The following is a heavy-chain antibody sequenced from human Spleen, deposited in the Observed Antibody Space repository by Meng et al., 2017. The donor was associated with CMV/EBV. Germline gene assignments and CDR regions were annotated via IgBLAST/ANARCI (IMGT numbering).Heavy chain of an antibody. V-gene: IGHV4-34*01. J-gene: IGHJ5*02. CDR2: INHSGST. CDR1: GGSFSGYY. Sequence: ETLSLTCAVYGGSFSGYYWSWIRQPPGKGLEWIGEINHSGSTNYNPSLKRRVTISVDMSKNQFSLELSSVTAADTALYYCAKSAPSYNWLDPWGQGILVTVSS. D-gene: IGHD6-6*01. CDR3: AKSAPSYNWLDP.